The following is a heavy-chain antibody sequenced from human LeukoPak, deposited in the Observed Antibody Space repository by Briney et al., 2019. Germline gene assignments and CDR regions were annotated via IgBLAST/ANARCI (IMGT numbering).Heavy chain of an antibody. D-gene: IGHD6-19*01. CDR2: VTSYNGDT. Sequence: ASVKVSCKASGYTFNNYGISWVRQAPGQGLEWMGWVTSYNGDTNYAQKFQGRVTMTRDTSISTAYMELSRLRSDDTAVYYCARDYSSGWYDYFDYWGQGTLVTVSS. J-gene: IGHJ4*02. CDR3: ARDYSSGWYDYFDY. V-gene: IGHV1-18*01. CDR1: GYTFNNYG.